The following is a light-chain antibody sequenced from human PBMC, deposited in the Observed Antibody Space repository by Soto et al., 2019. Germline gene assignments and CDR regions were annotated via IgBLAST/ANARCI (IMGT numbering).Light chain of an antibody. Sequence: EIVMKQSPATLSVSPGESATLSCRASQIIANNLAWYQQKPGQAPRLLIYGASTRAPGIPARFSGSGSGTDFTLTISCLQSEDFATYYCQQYYSYPPWTFGQGTKGGYQ. V-gene: IGKV3-15*01. CDR1: QIIANN. CDR3: QQYYSYPPWT. J-gene: IGKJ1*01. CDR2: GAS.